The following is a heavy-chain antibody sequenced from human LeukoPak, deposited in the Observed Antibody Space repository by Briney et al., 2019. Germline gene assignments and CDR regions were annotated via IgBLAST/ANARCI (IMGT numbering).Heavy chain of an antibody. CDR3: ARDGTFDI. CDR1: GYTFTDYY. CDR2: INPDRGVT. Sequence: ASLKVSCKASGYTFTDYYMHWVRQSPGQGLEWMGWINPDRGVTNYPQKFQGRVTMTRDTSSSTAYMELIRLRSDETAVDYCARDGTFDIWGQGTMVSVSS. V-gene: IGHV1-2*02. D-gene: IGHD2-15*01. J-gene: IGHJ3*02.